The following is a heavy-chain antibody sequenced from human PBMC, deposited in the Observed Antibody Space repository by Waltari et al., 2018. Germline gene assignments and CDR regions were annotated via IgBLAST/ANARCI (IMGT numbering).Heavy chain of an antibody. J-gene: IGHJ4*02. V-gene: IGHV3-21*01. CDR2: ISSSSSYI. CDR3: ARDPPGVAAAGPGRG. CDR1: GFTFSSYS. Sequence: EVQLVESGGGLVKPGGSLRLSCAASGFTFSSYSMNWVRQAPGKGVELVSSISSSSSYIYYADSVKGRFTISRDNSKNTLYLQMNSLRSEDTAVYFCARDPPGVAAAGPGRGWGQGTLVTVSS. D-gene: IGHD6-25*01.